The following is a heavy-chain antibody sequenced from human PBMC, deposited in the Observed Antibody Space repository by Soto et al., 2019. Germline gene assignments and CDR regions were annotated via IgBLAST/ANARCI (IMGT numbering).Heavy chain of an antibody. V-gene: IGHV4-39*01. J-gene: IGHJ4*02. Sequence: SETLSLTCNVSGGSIDRSNYYWDWLRQPPGKGLEWIGTTYYNGNAYYNPSLRSRVSMSADTSKNQFSLKLISVTAADTAVYYCARHFVAVVIKGWGYWGQGKLVTVS. CDR1: GGSIDRSNYY. CDR3: ARHFVAVVIKGWGY. D-gene: IGHD3-10*01. CDR2: TYYNGNA.